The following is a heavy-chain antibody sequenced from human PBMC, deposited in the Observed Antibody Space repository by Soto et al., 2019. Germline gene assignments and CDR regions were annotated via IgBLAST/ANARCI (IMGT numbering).Heavy chain of an antibody. J-gene: IGHJ6*02. D-gene: IGHD6-13*01. CDR1: GFTLSSYA. V-gene: IGHV3-23*01. Sequence: GESLKISCAASGFTLSSYAMSWVRQAPGKGLEWVSAISGSGGSTYYADSVKGRFTISRDNSKNTRYLQMNSLRAEDTAVYYCAKAISSSWYPDNYYYYGMDVWGQGTTVTVSS. CDR2: ISGSGGST. CDR3: AKAISSSWYPDNYYYYGMDV.